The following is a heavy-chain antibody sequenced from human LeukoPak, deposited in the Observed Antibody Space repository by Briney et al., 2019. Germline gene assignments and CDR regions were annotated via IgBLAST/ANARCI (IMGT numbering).Heavy chain of an antibody. CDR2: IIPIFGTA. CDR1: GGTFSSYA. J-gene: IGHJ6*02. V-gene: IGHV1-69*13. D-gene: IGHD1-1*01. Sequence: GASVNVSCKASGGTFSSYAISWVRQAPGQGLEWMGGIIPIFGTANYAQKFQGRVTITADESTSTAYMELSSLRSEDTAVYYCARGLYNWKNYYYYYGMDVWGQGTTVTVSS. CDR3: ARGLYNWKNYYYYYGMDV.